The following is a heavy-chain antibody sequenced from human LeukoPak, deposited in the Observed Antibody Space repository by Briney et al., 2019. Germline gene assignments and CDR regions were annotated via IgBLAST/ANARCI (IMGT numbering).Heavy chain of an antibody. J-gene: IGHJ4*02. CDR1: GFTFSSYA. D-gene: IGHD3-22*01. CDR3: ARRSSGKYSDY. CDR2: ISGSGGST. V-gene: IGHV3-23*01. Sequence: PGGSLRLSCAASGFTFSSYAMSWVRQAPGKGLEWVSAISGSGGSTYYADSVKGRFTISADKSISTAYLQWSSLKASDTAIYYCARRSSGKYSDYWGQGTQVTVSS.